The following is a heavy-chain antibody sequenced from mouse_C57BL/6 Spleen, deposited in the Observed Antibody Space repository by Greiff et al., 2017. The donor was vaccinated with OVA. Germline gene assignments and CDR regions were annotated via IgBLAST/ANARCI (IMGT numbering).Heavy chain of an antibody. CDR2: IWTGGGT. CDR3: ASSYDYDGSYAMDY. J-gene: IGHJ4*01. Sequence: LQESGPGLVAPSQSLSITCTVSGFSLTSYAISWVRQPPGKGLEWLGVIWTGGGTNYNSALKSRLSISKDNSKSQVFLKMNSLQTDDTARYYCASSYDYDGSYAMDYWGQGTSVTVSS. D-gene: IGHD2-4*01. CDR1: GFSLTSYA. V-gene: IGHV2-9-1*01.